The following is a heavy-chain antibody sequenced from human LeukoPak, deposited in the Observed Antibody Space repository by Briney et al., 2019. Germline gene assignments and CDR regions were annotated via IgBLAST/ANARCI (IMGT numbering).Heavy chain of an antibody. CDR3: ARITIFGVVAFDY. V-gene: IGHV4-59*08. CDR1: GGSISNDY. J-gene: IGHJ4*02. CDR2: VYYSGNT. D-gene: IGHD3-3*01. Sequence: SETLSLTCTVSGGSISNDYWNWIRQPPGKGLEWIGFVYYSGNTNYDPSLESRVTISVDTSKTQFSLKLRSVTAADTAVYYCARITIFGVVAFDYWGQGTLVTVSS.